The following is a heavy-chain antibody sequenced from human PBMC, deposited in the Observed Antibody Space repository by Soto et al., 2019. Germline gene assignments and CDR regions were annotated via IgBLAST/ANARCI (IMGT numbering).Heavy chain of an antibody. V-gene: IGHV1-58*01. D-gene: IGHD2-15*01. Sequence: QMHLVQSGPEVKRPGTSLKVSCKASGFTFSSSAVQWVRQARGQPLEWIGWIVLGNGNTNYAQKFQQIVTITRDMSTSTAYMEVRSLTYEDTAVYYCATRIGNIGLYWRDTWGQGTLVTVSS. CDR1: GFTFSSSA. J-gene: IGHJ5*02. CDR3: ATRIGNIGLYWRDT. CDR2: IVLGNGNT.